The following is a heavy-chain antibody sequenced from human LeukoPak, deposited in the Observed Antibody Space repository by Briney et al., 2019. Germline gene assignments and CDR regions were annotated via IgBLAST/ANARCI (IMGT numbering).Heavy chain of an antibody. CDR2: ISSSGSTI. Sequence: GGSLRLSCAASGFTFDDYGMSWVRQAPGKGLEWVSYISSSGSTIYYADSVKGRFTISRDKAKNSLYLQMNSLRAEDTAVYYCARDLWFGERLGYWGQGTLVTVSS. V-gene: IGHV3-48*03. CDR3: ARDLWFGERLGY. D-gene: IGHD3-10*01. CDR1: GFTFDDYG. J-gene: IGHJ4*02.